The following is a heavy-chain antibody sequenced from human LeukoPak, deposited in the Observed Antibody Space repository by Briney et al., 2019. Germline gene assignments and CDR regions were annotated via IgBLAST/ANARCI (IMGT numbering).Heavy chain of an antibody. CDR1: GGSISSKSYY. CDR2: IYYSGST. Sequence: SETLSLTCTLSGGSISSKSYYWGWIRQPPGKGLEWIVSIYYSGSTYYNPSLKSRVPISVYTSKNQFSLKLSPVTAAGTALVYCARRESVYCSGTSCYVEAFDIWGQGTMVTVS. V-gene: IGHV4-39*01. CDR3: ARRESVYCSGTSCYVEAFDI. D-gene: IGHD2-2*01. J-gene: IGHJ3*02.